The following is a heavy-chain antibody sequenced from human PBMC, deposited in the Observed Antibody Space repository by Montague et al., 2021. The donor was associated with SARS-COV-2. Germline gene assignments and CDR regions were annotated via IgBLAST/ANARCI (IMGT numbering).Heavy chain of an antibody. CDR1: GDSVSTNSGT. J-gene: IGHJ4*02. CDR2: TYYRSEWYF. V-gene: IGHV6-1*01. CDR3: ARAERGSCSDGNCYQYFFNY. D-gene: IGHD2-15*01. Sequence: CAISGDSVSTNSGTWNWVRLSPSRGLEWLGRTYYRSEWYFDYSVSVKSRISINPDTSKNQFSLQLNSVTPEDTAVYYCARAERGSCSDGNCYQYFFNYWGQGTLVTVSS.